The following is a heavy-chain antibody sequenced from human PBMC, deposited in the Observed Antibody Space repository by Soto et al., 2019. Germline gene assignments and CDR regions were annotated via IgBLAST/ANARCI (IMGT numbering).Heavy chain of an antibody. CDR2: IKSKSDGGTT. Sequence: GGSLRLSCAASVFTFSNAWMSWVRQAPGKGLEWVGRIKSKSDGGTTDYAAPVKGRVAISRDDSSNTLYLQMNSLKTEDTAVYYCTTEHAVFGVVIVPFDYWGQGTLVTVSS. J-gene: IGHJ4*02. D-gene: IGHD3-3*01. CDR3: TTEHAVFGVVIVPFDY. V-gene: IGHV3-15*01. CDR1: VFTFSNAW.